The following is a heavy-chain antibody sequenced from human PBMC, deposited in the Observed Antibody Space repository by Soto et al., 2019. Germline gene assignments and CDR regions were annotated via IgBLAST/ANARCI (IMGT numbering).Heavy chain of an antibody. CDR1: GFTLSGRS. D-gene: IGHD3-10*01. J-gene: IGHJ6*04. CDR2: IDNAGTDS. CDR3: ARGWFGPDV. Sequence: EVQLVESGGGLVQPGGSLRLSCAASGFTLSGRSMHWVRQAPGKGLVWVSGIDNAGTDSTYADSVKGRFTSSRDNAKNMLYLQMYSLRVEDTAVYYCARGWFGPDVWGKGTTVTVFS. V-gene: IGHV3-74*01.